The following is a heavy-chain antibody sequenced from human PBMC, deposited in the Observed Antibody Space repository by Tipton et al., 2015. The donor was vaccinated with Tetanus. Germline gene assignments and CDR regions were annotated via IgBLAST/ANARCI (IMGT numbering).Heavy chain of an antibody. D-gene: IGHD6-13*01. CDR3: ARGWGSSWYYFDY. CDR1: GDSISSGDFY. J-gene: IGHJ4*02. CDR2: IYTSGST. Sequence: TLSLTCTVSGDSISSGDFYWSWIRQPAGKGLEWIGRIYTSGSTNYNPSLKSRVTMSVDTSKRQFSLKLNSVTAADTAVYYCARGWGSSWYYFDYWGQGILVTVSS. V-gene: IGHV4-61*02.